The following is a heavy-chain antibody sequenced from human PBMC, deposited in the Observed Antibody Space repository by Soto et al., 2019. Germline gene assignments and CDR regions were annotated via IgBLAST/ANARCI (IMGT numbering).Heavy chain of an antibody. D-gene: IGHD4-17*01. J-gene: IGHJ4*02. CDR2: ISWNSGSI. Sequence: EVQLVESGGGLVQPGRSLRLSCAASGFTFDDYAMHWVRQAPGKGLEWVSGISWNSGSIGYADSVKGRFTISRDNAKNSLYLQMNSLRAEDTALYYCAIAPDYGDPSFDYWGQGTLVTVSS. CDR3: AIAPDYGDPSFDY. CDR1: GFTFDDYA. V-gene: IGHV3-9*01.